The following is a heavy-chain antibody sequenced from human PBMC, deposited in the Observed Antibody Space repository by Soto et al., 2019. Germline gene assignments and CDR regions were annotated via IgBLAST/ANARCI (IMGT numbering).Heavy chain of an antibody. J-gene: IGHJ4*02. D-gene: IGHD3-16*01. Sequence: QVQLQEPGPGLVKPSVTLSLTCTVSGGSVSSGSYYWSWIRQPPGKGLEWIGYIYYSGSTNYNPYRKGRVTIAVDTSKNQFSLKLSSVTAEDTAVYYCARDGGMGDWGQGTLVTVSS. CDR2: IYYSGST. CDR1: GGSVSSGSYY. V-gene: IGHV4-61*01. CDR3: ARDGGMGD.